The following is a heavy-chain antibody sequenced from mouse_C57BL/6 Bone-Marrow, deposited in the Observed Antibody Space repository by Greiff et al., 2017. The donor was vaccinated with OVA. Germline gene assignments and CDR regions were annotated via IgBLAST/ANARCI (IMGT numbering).Heavy chain of an antibody. CDR1: GFTFSSYA. V-gene: IGHV5-9-1*02. D-gene: IGHD2-3*01. CDR3: TRDGYYDAMDY. CDR2: ISSGGDYI. J-gene: IGHJ4*01. Sequence: EVKLVESGEGLVKPGGSLKLSCAASGFTFSSYAMSWVRQTPEKRLEWVAYISSGGDYIYYADTVKGRFTISRDNARNTLYLQMSSLTSEDTAMYYCTRDGYYDAMDYWGQGTSVTVSS.